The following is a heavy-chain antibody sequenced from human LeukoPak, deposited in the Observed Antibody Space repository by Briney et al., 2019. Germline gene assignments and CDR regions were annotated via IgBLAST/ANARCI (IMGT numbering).Heavy chain of an antibody. V-gene: IGHV4-31*03. Sequence: SETLSLTCTVSGGSISSGGYYWSWIRQHPGKGLEWIGYIYYSGSTYYNPSLKSRVTISVDTSKNQFSLKLSSVTAADTAVYYCARGADFIRSGYYYGMDVWSQGTTVTVSS. J-gene: IGHJ6*02. CDR2: IYYSGST. D-gene: IGHD4-17*01. CDR1: GGSISSGGYY. CDR3: ARGADFIRSGYYYGMDV.